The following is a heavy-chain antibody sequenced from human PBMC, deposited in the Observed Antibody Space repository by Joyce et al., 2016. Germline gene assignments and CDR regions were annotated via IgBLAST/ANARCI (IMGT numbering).Heavy chain of an antibody. V-gene: IGHV5-10-1*03. D-gene: IGHD3-10*02. Sequence: EVQLVQSGAEVKKPGESLRISCKGSGYSFTSHWISWVRQMPGKGLEWMQRIDPRDSYTDYSPSVEGHVTISVDKTISAAYLQWSSLRASDTAIYYCARHVTDWFDPWGQGTLVTVSS. CDR3: ARHVTDWFDP. J-gene: IGHJ5*02. CDR2: IDPRDSYT. CDR1: GYSFTSHW.